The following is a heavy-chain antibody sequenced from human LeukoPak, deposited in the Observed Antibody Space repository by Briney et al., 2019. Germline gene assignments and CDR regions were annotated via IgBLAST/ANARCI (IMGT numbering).Heavy chain of an antibody. V-gene: IGHV4-39*01. Sequence: SETLSLTCTVSGASPKNSPYYWGGLPAPPGGGVEWIGSVSEGGATYYTPSLKSRAIISVDTSNNDFSQNLNSVTPEDAAVYYCARHLHSSWAWFDPCGQGTRVTVSS. CDR2: VSEGGAT. D-gene: IGHD6-13*01. J-gene: IGHJ5*02. CDR1: GASPKNSPYY. CDR3: ARHLHSSWAWFDP.